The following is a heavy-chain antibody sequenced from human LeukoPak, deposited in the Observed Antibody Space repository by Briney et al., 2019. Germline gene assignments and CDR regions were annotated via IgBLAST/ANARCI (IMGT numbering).Heavy chain of an antibody. Sequence: GASVKVSCKTSGYAFTGHCIHWVRQAPGQGLEWLGWINSNSGDTKYEEKFQGRVTMTRDTSITTVYMDLTRLTSDDAAVYYCARVGLGKDTAFDIWGQGTMVTVSS. J-gene: IGHJ3*02. D-gene: IGHD2-15*01. CDR3: ARVGLGKDTAFDI. CDR2: INSNSGDT. CDR1: GYAFTGHC. V-gene: IGHV1-2*02.